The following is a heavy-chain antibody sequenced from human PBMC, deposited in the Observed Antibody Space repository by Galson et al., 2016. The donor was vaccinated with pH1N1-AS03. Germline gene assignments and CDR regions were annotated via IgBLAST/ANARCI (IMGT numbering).Heavy chain of an antibody. CDR2: IYSGGST. Sequence: SLRLSCAVSGFTVSSKYVSWVCQAPEKGLEWVSSIYSGGSTYYADSVKGRFTISRDDSKATLFLQMSSLRPEDTAVYYCASVTSAWPTVGAFGIWGQGTMVTVSS. D-gene: IGHD4-23*01. CDR3: ASVTSAWPTVGAFGI. CDR1: GFTVSSKY. J-gene: IGHJ3*02. V-gene: IGHV3-66*02.